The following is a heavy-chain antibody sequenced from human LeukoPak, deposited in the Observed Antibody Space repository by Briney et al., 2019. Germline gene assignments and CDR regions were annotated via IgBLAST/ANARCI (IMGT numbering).Heavy chain of an antibody. CDR1: GDSISSTSYG. V-gene: IGHV4-39*01. CDR2: IYNSGTT. J-gene: IGHJ4*01. D-gene: IGHD3-10*01. Sequence: SQTLSLTCTVSGDSISSTSYGWDWIRQPPGKGREWNGSIYNSGTTYYNPSLKSRFTISVDTSKNQFSLKVSSVTAADTAVYYCASRVYGLGSFNYWGQGTLVTVSS. CDR3: ASRVYGLGSFNY.